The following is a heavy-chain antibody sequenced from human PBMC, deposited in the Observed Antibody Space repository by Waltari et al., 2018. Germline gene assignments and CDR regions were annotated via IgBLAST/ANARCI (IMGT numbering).Heavy chain of an antibody. CDR2: IYYSGST. D-gene: IGHD5-18*01. V-gene: IGHV4-39*07. Sequence: QLQLQESGPGLVKPSETLSLTCTVSGGSISSSSYYWGWIRQPPGKGLEWIGSIYYSGSTYYNPSLKSRVTISVDTSKNQFSLKLSSVTAADTAVYYCARDRVAEDTAMVMGFDYWGQGTLVTVSS. J-gene: IGHJ4*02. CDR1: GGSISSSSYY. CDR3: ARDRVAEDTAMVMGFDY.